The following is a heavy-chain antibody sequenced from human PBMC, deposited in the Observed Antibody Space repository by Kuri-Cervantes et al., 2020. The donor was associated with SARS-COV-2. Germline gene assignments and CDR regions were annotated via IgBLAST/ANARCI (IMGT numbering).Heavy chain of an antibody. CDR3: ARERGGKQWLARAGYFQH. CDR2: IIPVLQII. Sequence: SVKVSCKASGGTFSSSAISWVRQAPGQGLEWMGGIIPVLQIIKYAQRFQGRVMIIADTSASTVYMDLSSLGSADTAVYYCARERGGKQWLARAGYFQHWGQGTLVTVSS. V-gene: IGHV1-69*10. J-gene: IGHJ1*01. CDR1: GGTFSSSA. D-gene: IGHD6-19*01.